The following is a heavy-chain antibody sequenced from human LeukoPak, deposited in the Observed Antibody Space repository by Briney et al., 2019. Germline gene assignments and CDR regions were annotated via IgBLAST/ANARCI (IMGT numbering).Heavy chain of an antibody. J-gene: IGHJ4*02. V-gene: IGHV3-49*02. CDR1: GFTFRSYW. D-gene: IGHD3-10*01. CDR3: TGSFGELTFFDY. CDR2: IRSKACGGTT. Sequence: GGSLRLSCAASGFTFRSYWMSWVRQAPGKGLEWVGFIRSKACGGTTENAASVKGRFTISRDDSKSIAYLQMNSLKTEDTAVYYCTGSFGELTFFDYWGLGTLVTVSS.